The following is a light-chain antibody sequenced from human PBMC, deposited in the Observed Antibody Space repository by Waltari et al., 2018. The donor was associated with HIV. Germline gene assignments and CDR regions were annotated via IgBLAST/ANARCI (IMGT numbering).Light chain of an antibody. CDR3: LQLSGLPRT. CDR2: SAS. CDR1: QDIKNN. J-gene: IGKJ1*01. V-gene: IGKV1-17*01. Sequence: DIQMTQSPSSLSASVGDRVTITCRAGQDIKNNLGWYQQQPGKAPRRLIYSASTLHTGFSSRFRGGGSGTHFTLSIDGLQPEDAANYFCLQLSGLPRTFGQGT.